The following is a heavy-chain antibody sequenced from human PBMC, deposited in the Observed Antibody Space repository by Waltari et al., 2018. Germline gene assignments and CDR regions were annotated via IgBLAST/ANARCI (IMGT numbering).Heavy chain of an antibody. V-gene: IGHV5-51*01. Sequence: EVQLVQSGAEVKKPGESLTISCKGSGYSFISYCIGCVRQMPGKGLEWMGIIYPDDSKTKYSPSFQGQVTISADRSINTAYLEWSSLKASDTAIYYCAIHSYYYGSAYYSPPDYWGQGTLVTVSS. D-gene: IGHD3-10*01. CDR2: IYPDDSKT. CDR3: AIHSYYYGSAYYSPPDY. J-gene: IGHJ4*02. CDR1: GYSFISYC.